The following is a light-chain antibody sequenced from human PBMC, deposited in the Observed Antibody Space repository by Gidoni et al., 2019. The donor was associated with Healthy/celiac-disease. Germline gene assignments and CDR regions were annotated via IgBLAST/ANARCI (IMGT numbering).Light chain of an antibody. V-gene: IGKV4-1*01. CDR1: QSVLYNSNNKNY. J-gene: IGKJ1*01. Sequence: DIVMTQSPDSLAVSLGERATINCKSSQSVLYNSNNKNYLAWYQQKPGQPPKLLIYWASTRESGVPDRFSGSGSGTDFTLTISSLQAEDVAVYYCQQYYSTPPTFGQXTKVEIK. CDR2: WAS. CDR3: QQYYSTPPT.